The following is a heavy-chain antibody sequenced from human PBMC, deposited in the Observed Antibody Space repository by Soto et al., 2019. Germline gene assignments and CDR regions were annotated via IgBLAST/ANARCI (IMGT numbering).Heavy chain of an antibody. D-gene: IGHD2-21*01. Sequence: PAGSLTLSCAASGFTFSDHYMAWIRQAPGKGQQIVENRSGSVSSVDYGDTVNDRFSIFREISKNLVFLQMYFLRAVDTAVYYCAREISCGSGGHLYDGMDVLGQGTAVTVSS. J-gene: IGHJ6*02. CDR1: GFTFSDHY. CDR3: AREISCGSGGHLYDGMDV. V-gene: IGHV3-11*01. CDR2: RSGSVSSV.